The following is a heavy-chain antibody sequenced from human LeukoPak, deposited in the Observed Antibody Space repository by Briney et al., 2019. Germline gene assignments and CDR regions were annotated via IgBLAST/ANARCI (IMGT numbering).Heavy chain of an antibody. CDR2: IYHSGST. Sequence: GSLRLSCAASGFTFSSYEMNWVRQAPGKGLEWIGEIYHSGSTNYNTSLKSRVTISVDKSKNQFSLKLSSVTAADTAVYYCARDGRVTTQKWFDPWGQGTLVTVSS. D-gene: IGHD4-17*01. CDR3: ARDGRVTTQKWFDP. CDR1: GFTFSSYEM. J-gene: IGHJ5*02. V-gene: IGHV4-4*02.